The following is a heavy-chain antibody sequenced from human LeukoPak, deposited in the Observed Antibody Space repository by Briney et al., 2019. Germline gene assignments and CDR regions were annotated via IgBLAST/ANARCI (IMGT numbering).Heavy chain of an antibody. CDR1: GFTFSSYA. J-gene: IGHJ5*02. CDR2: ISGSGGST. V-gene: IGHV3-23*01. D-gene: IGHD6-19*01. Sequence: GGSLRLSCAASGFTFSSYAMNWVRQAPGKGLEWVSAISGSGGSTYYADSVTGRFTISRDNSKNTLYLQMNSLRAEDTAVYYCAKSRVAVAAPRNWFDPWGQGTLVTVSS. CDR3: AKSRVAVAAPRNWFDP.